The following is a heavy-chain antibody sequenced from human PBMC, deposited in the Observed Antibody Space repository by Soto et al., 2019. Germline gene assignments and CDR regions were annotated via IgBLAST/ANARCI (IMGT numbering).Heavy chain of an antibody. CDR1: GYTFTSYG. D-gene: IGHD2-2*01. CDR2: ISAYNGNT. V-gene: IGHV1-18*01. J-gene: IGHJ6*02. Sequence: ASVKVSCKASGYTFTSYGISWVRQAPGQGLEWMGWISAYNGNTNYAQKLQGRVTMTTDTSTSTAYMELRSLRSDDTAVYYCARVGGCISTSCYAGDYYYYYGMDVWGQGTTVTVS. CDR3: ARVGGCISTSCYAGDYYYYYGMDV.